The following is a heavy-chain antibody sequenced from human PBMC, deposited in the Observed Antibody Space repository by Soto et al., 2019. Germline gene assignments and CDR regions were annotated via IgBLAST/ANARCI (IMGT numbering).Heavy chain of an antibody. CDR1: GFTFSSYA. CDR2: ISGSGGST. D-gene: IGHD5-12*01. CDR3: PVAFRSGYDSWFFVL. V-gene: IGHV3-23*01. J-gene: IGHJ2*01. Sequence: EVQLLESGGGLVQPGGSLRLSCAASGFTFSSYAMSWVRQAPGKGLELVSAISGSGGSTYYADSVKGRFTISRDNSKNTRYLQMTSLRDEDTAVDYGPVAFRSGYDSWFFVLLGRGTLVSVS.